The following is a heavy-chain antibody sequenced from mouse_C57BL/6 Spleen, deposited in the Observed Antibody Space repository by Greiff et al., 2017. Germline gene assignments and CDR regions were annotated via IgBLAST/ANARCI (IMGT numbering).Heavy chain of an antibody. CDR3: ARYAYGSLDY. CDR2: IYPGSGNT. CDR1: GYTFTDYY. Sequence: QVQLQQSGAELVRPGASVKLSCKASGYTFTDYYINWVKQRPGQGLEWIARIYPGSGNTYYNETFKGKATLTEDKYSSTAYMQLSSLTSEDSAVYICARYAYGSLDYWGQGTTLTVSS. D-gene: IGHD1-1*01. J-gene: IGHJ2*01. V-gene: IGHV1-76*01.